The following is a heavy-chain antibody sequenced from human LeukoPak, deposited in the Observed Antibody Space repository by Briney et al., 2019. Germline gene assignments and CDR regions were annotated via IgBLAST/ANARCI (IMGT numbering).Heavy chain of an antibody. Sequence: SGGSLRLSCAASGFTFSSFGMNWVRQAPGKGLEWVSYISDSSSITYYADSVKGRFTISRDNAKNSLSLQLNSLRDEDTAVYYCARRPDYYDSSGYYYGYFFDYWGQGTLVTVSS. J-gene: IGHJ4*02. CDR1: GFTFSSFG. CDR2: ISDSSSIT. CDR3: ARRPDYYDSSGYYYGYFFDY. V-gene: IGHV3-48*02. D-gene: IGHD3-22*01.